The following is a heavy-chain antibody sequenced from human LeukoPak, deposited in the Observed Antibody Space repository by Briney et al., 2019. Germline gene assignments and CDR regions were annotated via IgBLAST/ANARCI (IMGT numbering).Heavy chain of an antibody. V-gene: IGHV1-69*13. Sequence: EASVKVSCKASGGTFSSYAISWVRQAPGQGLEWMGGIIPIFGTANYAQKFQGRVTITADESTSTAYMELSSLTSEDTAVYYCARSDHNSWNAFDIWGQGTMVTVSS. CDR2: IIPIFGTA. CDR1: GGTFSSYA. D-gene: IGHD1-26*01. J-gene: IGHJ3*02. CDR3: ARSDHNSWNAFDI.